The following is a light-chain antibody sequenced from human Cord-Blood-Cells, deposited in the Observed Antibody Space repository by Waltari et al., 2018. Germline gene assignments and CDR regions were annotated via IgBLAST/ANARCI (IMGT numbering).Light chain of an antibody. CDR2: SAS. CDR1: KSISSY. J-gene: IGKJ1*01. CDR3: QQSYSTPWT. V-gene: IGKV1-39*01. Sequence: DIQMTQSPPSLSASVVDQVTITCRASKSISSYLNWYQQKPGKAPKLLIYSASSLQSGVPSRFSGSGSGTDFTLTISSLQPEDFATYYCQQSYSTPWTFGQGTKVEIK.